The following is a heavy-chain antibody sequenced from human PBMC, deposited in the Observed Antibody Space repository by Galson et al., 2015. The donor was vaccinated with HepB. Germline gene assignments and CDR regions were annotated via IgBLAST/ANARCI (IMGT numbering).Heavy chain of an antibody. CDR3: AKDPYLYSALAGTMAGFDY. CDR1: GFTFSNYG. V-gene: IGHV3-30*18. CDR2: ISYDGSNK. D-gene: IGHD6-19*01. Sequence: SLRLSCAASGFTFSNYGMHWVRQAPGKGLEWVAAISYDGSNKYYADSVKGRFTISRDNSKNTLYLQMNSLRAGDTALYYCAKDPYLYSALAGTMAGFDYWGQGTLVTVSS. J-gene: IGHJ4*02.